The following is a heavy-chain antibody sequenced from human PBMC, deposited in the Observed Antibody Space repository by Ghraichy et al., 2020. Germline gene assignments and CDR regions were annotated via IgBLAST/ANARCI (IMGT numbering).Heavy chain of an antibody. CDR1: GGSISSSSYY. J-gene: IGHJ3*02. Sequence: SETLSLTCTVSGGSISSSSYYWGWIRQPPGKGLEWIGSIYYSGSTYYNPSLKSRVTISVDTSKNQFSLKLSSVTAADTAVYYCARRPFRDGYNFAFDIWGQGTMVTVSS. CDR2: IYYSGST. CDR3: ARRPFRDGYNFAFDI. D-gene: IGHD5-24*01. V-gene: IGHV4-39*07.